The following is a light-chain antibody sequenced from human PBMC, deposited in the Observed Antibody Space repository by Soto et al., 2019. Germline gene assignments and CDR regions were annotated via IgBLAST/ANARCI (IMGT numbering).Light chain of an antibody. CDR2: SNN. J-gene: IGLJ2*01. V-gene: IGLV1-47*02. CDR3: AAWDDSLVV. CDR1: SSNIGSNH. Sequence: QSVLTQPPSASGTPGQRVTISCSGSSSNIGSNHAYWYQHLPGTAPKLLIYSNNQRPSGVPDRFSASKSGTSASLAISGLRSEDDADYYCAAWDDSLVVFGGGTKVTVL.